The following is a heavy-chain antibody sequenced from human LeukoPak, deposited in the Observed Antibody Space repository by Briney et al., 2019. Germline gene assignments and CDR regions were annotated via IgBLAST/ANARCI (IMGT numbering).Heavy chain of an antibody. CDR3: AKRGAATVALDF. CDR1: GFTVSDNY. Sequence: GGSLRLSCAASGFTVSDNYMTWVRQTPGKGLEWVSGISASGGGTYYADSVKGRFTISRDNSKDTLFLQLNNLRPDDTAIYYCAKRGAATVALDFWGPGTLVTVSS. J-gene: IGHJ4*02. V-gene: IGHV3-23*01. CDR2: ISASGGGT. D-gene: IGHD4-11*01.